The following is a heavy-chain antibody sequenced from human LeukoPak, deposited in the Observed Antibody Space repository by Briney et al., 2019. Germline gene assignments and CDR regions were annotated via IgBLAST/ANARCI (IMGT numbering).Heavy chain of an antibody. CDR3: ARGISKYYYYYMDV. J-gene: IGHJ6*03. V-gene: IGHV4-61*02. CDR1: GDSISSGNFY. Sequence: SETLSLTCTVSGDSISSGNFYWSWIRQPAGKRLEWIGRIYPTGITNYNPSLMSRVTISLDTSKNQLSLRLNSVTAADTAVYHCARGISKYYYYYMDVWGKGTTVTVSS. CDR2: IYPTGIT.